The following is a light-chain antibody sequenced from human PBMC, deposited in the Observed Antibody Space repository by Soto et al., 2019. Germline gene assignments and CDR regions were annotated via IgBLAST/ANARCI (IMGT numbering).Light chain of an antibody. J-gene: IGLJ1*01. V-gene: IGLV2-14*03. CDR3: SSYTSISALDV. Sequence: QSALTQPASVSGSPGQSITISCTGTSSDVGGYNYVSWYQQHQGKAPKLMIYDVSNRPSGVSNRFSGSKSGHTASLTISGLQAEDEADYYCSSYTSISALDVFGTGTKLTVL. CDR2: DVS. CDR1: SSDVGGYNY.